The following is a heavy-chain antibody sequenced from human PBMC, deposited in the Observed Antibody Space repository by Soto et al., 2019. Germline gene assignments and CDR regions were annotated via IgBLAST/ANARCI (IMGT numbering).Heavy chain of an antibody. CDR1: GFTFSSYA. V-gene: IGHV3-30-3*01. CDR2: ISYDGSNK. J-gene: IGHJ4*02. CDR3: ARDKSIFGVVTPPFDY. D-gene: IGHD3-3*01. Sequence: QVQLVESGGGVVQPGRSLRLSCAASGFTFSSYAMHWVRQAPGKGREWVAVISYDGSNKYYADSVKGRFTISRDNSKNTLYLQMNSLRAEDTAVYYCARDKSIFGVVTPPFDYWGQGTLVTVSS.